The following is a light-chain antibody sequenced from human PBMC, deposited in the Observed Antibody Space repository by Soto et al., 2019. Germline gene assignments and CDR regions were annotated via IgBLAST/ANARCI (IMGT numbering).Light chain of an antibody. Sequence: QSVLTQPPSASGAPGQSVTISCTGTSSDVGGYNYVSWYQQHPGKAPKLMIYEVSKRSSGVPDRFSGSKSGNTASLTVAGLQAEDEDDYCCSSYAGSSLVVFGGGTKVTVL. CDR3: SSYAGSSLVV. J-gene: IGLJ2*01. V-gene: IGLV2-8*01. CDR1: SSDVGGYNY. CDR2: EVS.